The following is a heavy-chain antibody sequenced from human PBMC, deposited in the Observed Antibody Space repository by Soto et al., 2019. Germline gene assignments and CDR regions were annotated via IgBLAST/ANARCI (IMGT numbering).Heavy chain of an antibody. J-gene: IGHJ3*02. CDR2: ISGSGGST. V-gene: IGHV3-23*01. CDR1: GFTFSSYA. CDR3: AVSSAYYDFWSGSLDAFDI. D-gene: IGHD3-3*01. Sequence: EVQLLESGGGLVQPGGSLRLSCAASGFTFSSYAMSWVRQAPGKGLEWVSAISGSGGSTYYADSVKGRFTISRDNSKNPLYLQMNSLRAEDTAVYYCAVSSAYYDFWSGSLDAFDIWGQGTMVTVSS.